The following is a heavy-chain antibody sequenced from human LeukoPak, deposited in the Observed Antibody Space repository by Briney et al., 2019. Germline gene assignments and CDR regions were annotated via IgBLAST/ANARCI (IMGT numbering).Heavy chain of an antibody. CDR3: ATGYSSGYGSFDP. CDR1: RYTLTELS. J-gene: IGHJ5*02. D-gene: IGHD3-22*01. Sequence: ASVKVSCKVSRYTLTELSMHWVRQAPGKGLEWMAGFDPEDGETIYAQKFQGRVTMTEDTSTDTAYMELSSLRSEDTAVYYCATGYSSGYGSFDPWGQGTLVTVSS. V-gene: IGHV1-24*01. CDR2: FDPEDGET.